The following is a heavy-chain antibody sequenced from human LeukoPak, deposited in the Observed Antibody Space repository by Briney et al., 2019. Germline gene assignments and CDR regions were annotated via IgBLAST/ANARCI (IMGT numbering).Heavy chain of an antibody. Sequence: PGGSLRLSCAASGFTFDDYAMHWVRQAPGKGLEWVSLISGDGGSTYYAGSVKGRFTISRDNSKNSLYLEVNSLRTEDTAFYCAKANSWFGESTVFDSWGQGTLVTVSS. CDR3: AKANSWFGESTVFDS. D-gene: IGHD3-10*01. CDR2: ISGDGGST. CDR1: GFTFDDYA. V-gene: IGHV3-43*02. J-gene: IGHJ4*02.